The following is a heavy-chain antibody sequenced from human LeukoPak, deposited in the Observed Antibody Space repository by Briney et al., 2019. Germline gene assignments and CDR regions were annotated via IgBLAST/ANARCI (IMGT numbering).Heavy chain of an antibody. V-gene: IGHV3-9*01. D-gene: IGHD1-26*01. Sequence: GGSLRLSCAASGFTFDDYAMHWVRQAPGKGLEWGSGISWNSGSIGYADSVKGRFTISRDNAKNSLYLQMNSLRAEDTALYYCAKGPGSYYAPSFDYWGQGTLVTVSS. CDR3: AKGPGSYYAPSFDY. J-gene: IGHJ4*02. CDR2: ISWNSGSI. CDR1: GFTFDDYA.